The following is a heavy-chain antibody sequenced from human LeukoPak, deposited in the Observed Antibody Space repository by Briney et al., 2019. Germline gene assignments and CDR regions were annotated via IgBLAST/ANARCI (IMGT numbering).Heavy chain of an antibody. CDR1: GYTFTGYY. J-gene: IGHJ3*02. D-gene: IGHD5-12*01. V-gene: IGHV3-30*18. CDR2: ISYDGSNK. Sequence: SCKASGYTFTGYYMHWVRQAPGKGLEWVAVISYDGSNKYYADSVKGRFTISRDNSKNTLYLQMNSLRAEDTAVYYCAKDYEAFDIWGQGTMVTVSS. CDR3: AKDYEAFDI.